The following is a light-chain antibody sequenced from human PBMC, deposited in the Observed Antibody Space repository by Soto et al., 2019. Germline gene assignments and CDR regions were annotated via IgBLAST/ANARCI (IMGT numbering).Light chain of an antibody. CDR1: QDINNY. CDR2: AAS. V-gene: IGKV1-27*01. CDR3: QKYNSAPPFT. J-gene: IGKJ3*01. Sequence: DIQMTQSPSSLSAYVGDRVTITCRASQDINNYLAWYQQKPGKVPKLLIYAASTLLSGVLSRLSGSESWTDFTLTISSLHPEDVATYYCQKYNSAPPFTFGPGTKVDIK.